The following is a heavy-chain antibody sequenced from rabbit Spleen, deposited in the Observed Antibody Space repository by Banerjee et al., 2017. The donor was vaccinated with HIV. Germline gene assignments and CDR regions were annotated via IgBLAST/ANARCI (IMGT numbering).Heavy chain of an antibody. CDR1: GVSFSSSDY. Sequence: EQLEESGGGLVKPEGSLTLTCKASGVSFSSSDYMCWVRQAPGKGLEWIACINTSSSGSTNYASWAKGRFTISKSSSTTVTLQATSLTVADTATYFCARGDANNGWALAWWGPGTWSPS. D-gene: IGHD3-1*01. J-gene: IGHJ4*01. CDR2: INTSSSGST. CDR3: ARGDANNGWALAW. V-gene: IGHV1S45*01.